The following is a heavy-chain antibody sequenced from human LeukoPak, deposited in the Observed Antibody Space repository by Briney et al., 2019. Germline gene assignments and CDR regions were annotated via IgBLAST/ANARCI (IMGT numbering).Heavy chain of an antibody. CDR2: IIPIFGTA. CDR3: ATNPGDTEGFDY. J-gene: IGHJ4*02. CDR1: GGTFSSYA. V-gene: IGHV1-69*13. D-gene: IGHD3-16*01. Sequence: SVKVSCKASGGTFSSYAISWVRQAPGQGLEWMGGIIPIFGTANYAQKFQGRVTITADESTSTAYMELSSLRSEDTAVYYCATNPGDTEGFDYWGQGTLVTVSS.